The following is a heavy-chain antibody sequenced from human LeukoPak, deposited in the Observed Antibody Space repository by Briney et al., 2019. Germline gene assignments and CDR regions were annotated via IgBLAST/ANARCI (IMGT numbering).Heavy chain of an antibody. J-gene: IGHJ3*02. CDR1: GGSISSYY. D-gene: IGHD3-22*01. CDR2: IYTSGST. V-gene: IGHV4-4*07. Sequence: SETLSLTCTVSGGSISSYYWSWIGQPAGKGLEWIGRIYTSGSTNYNPSLKSRVTMCADTPKNQFSLKLSSVTAADTAVYYCANEDYFDSSGYYGTIWGQGTMVTVSS. CDR3: ANEDYFDSSGYYGTI.